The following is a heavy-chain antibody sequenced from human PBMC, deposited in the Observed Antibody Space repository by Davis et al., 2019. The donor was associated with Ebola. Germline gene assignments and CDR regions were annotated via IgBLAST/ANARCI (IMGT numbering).Heavy chain of an antibody. CDR1: GFTFSSYS. D-gene: IGHD1-26*01. J-gene: IGHJ4*02. CDR2: IYSGGST. Sequence: GGSLRLSCAASGFTFSSYSMNWVRQAPGKGLEWVSVIYSGGSTYYADSVKGRFTISRDNSKNTLYLQMNSLRAEDTAVYYCARDDGWDWGQGTLVTVSS. V-gene: IGHV3-66*01. CDR3: ARDDGWD.